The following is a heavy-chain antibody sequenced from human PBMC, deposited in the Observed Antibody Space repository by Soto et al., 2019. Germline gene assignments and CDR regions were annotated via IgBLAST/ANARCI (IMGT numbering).Heavy chain of an antibody. CDR2: ISSNGGST. Sequence: PGGSLILSCAASGFTFSSYAMHWVRQAPGKGLEYVSAISSNGGSTYYADSVKGRFTISRDNSKNTLYLQMNSLRAEDTAVYYCARETLRLGHYYGMDVWGQGTTVTVSS. CDR1: GFTFSSYA. CDR3: ARETLRLGHYYGMDV. D-gene: IGHD3-10*01. J-gene: IGHJ6*02. V-gene: IGHV3-64*04.